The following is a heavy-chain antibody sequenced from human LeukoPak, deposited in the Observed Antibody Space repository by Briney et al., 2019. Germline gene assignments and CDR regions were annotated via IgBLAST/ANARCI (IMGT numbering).Heavy chain of an antibody. V-gene: IGHV4-38-2*02. J-gene: IGHJ3*02. CDR3: ARTGGTSGNGAFDI. CDR2: IYHSGST. CDR1: GYSISSGYY. Sequence: TSSETLSLTCTVSGYSISSGYYWGWIRQPPGKGLEWIGSIYHSGSTYYNPSLKSRVTISVDRSKNQFSLKLSSVTAADTAVYYCARTGGTSGNGAFDIWGQGTMVTVSS. D-gene: IGHD2-2*01.